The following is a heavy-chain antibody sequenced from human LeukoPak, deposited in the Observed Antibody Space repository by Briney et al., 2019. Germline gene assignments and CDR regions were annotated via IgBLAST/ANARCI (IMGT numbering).Heavy chain of an antibody. CDR2: ISGSGSTT. J-gene: IGHJ4*02. D-gene: IGHD2-15*01. CDR3: AKGSISGVVLVPATCAPNDY. Sequence: GGSLRLSCAASGFTFDAFILTWVRQTPQKGLEWVSTISGSGSTTDYADSVKGRFTISRDNSKNTLYLQMNSLTVEDTAIYYCAKGSISGVVLVPATCAPNDYWGQGTLVTVSS. V-gene: IGHV3-23*01. CDR1: GFTFDAFI.